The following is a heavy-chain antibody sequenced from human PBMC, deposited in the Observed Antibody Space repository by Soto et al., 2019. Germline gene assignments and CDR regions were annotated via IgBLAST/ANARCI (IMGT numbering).Heavy chain of an antibody. CDR3: SRVDGSGSYAFDI. D-gene: IGHD3-10*01. CDR1: GYTFTSYA. V-gene: IGHV1-3*01. CDR2: INAGNGNT. Sequence: QVQLVQSGAEVKKPGASVMVSCKASGYTFTSYAMHWVRQAPGQRLEWMGWINAGNGNTKYSQKFQGRVTITRDTSASTAYMELSSLRSEDTAVYYCSRVDGSGSYAFDIWGQGTMVTVSS. J-gene: IGHJ3*02.